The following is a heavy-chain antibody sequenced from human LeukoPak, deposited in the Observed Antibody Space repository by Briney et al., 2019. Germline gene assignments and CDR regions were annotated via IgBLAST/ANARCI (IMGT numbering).Heavy chain of an antibody. CDR3: AKDEALYCSSTSCSYFDY. CDR1: GFTFSNHA. J-gene: IGHJ4*02. D-gene: IGHD2-2*01. CDR2: IGGRRGGI. V-gene: IGHV3-23*01. Sequence: PGGSLRLSCTASGFTFSNHAMTWVRQAPGKGLEWVATIGGRRGGIFYADSVEGRFTISRDDAKNALFLQMYSLRAEDTAVYYCAKDEALYCSSTSCSYFDYWGQGTLVTVSS.